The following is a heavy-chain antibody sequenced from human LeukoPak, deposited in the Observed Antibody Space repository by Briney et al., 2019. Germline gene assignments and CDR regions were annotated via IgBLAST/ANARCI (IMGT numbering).Heavy chain of an antibody. CDR3: ASRSCSGGSCYGMEGYGMDV. J-gene: IGHJ6*02. V-gene: IGHV3-53*01. CDR2: IYTGGST. Sequence: GGSLRLSCAASGFTVSSNYMSWVRQAPGRGLEWVSVIYTGGSTYYADSVKGRFTISRDNAKNSLYLQMNSLRAEDTAVYYCASRSCSGGSCYGMEGYGMDVWGQGTTVTVSS. CDR1: GFTVSSNY. D-gene: IGHD2-15*01.